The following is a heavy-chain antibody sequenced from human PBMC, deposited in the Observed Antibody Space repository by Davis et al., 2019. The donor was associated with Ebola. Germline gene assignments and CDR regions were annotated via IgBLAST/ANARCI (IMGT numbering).Heavy chain of an antibody. CDR1: GGTFITNT. D-gene: IGHD1-26*01. CDR2: ISTYNGNT. Sequence: ASVKVSCKASGGTFITNTISWVRQAPGQGLEWMGWISTYNGNTNYAQKLQGRVTMTTDTSTSTAYMELRSLRSDDTAVYYCASRYSGSYYLTAFDIWGQGTMVTVSS. CDR3: ASRYSGSYYLTAFDI. V-gene: IGHV1-18*01. J-gene: IGHJ3*02.